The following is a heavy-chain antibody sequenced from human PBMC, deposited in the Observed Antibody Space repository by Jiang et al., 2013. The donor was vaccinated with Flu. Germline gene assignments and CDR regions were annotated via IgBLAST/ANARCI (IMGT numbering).Heavy chain of an antibody. V-gene: IGHV7-4-1*02. CDR1: GYTFTHYA. D-gene: IGHD3-10*01. CDR3: AREGEGGYYYYGMDV. Sequence: GAEVKKPGASVKVSCKASGYTFTHYAINWVRHTPGQGLEWMGWINTKTANPTYAQGFTGRFVFSLDTSVSTTYLQISSLRAEDTAMYYCAREGEGGYYYYGMDVWGQGTTVAVSS. CDR2: INTKTANP. J-gene: IGHJ6*02.